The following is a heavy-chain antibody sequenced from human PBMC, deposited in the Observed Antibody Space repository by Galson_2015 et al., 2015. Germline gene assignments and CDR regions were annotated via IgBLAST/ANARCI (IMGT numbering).Heavy chain of an antibody. Sequence: EWVSAISGSGGSTYYADSVKGRFTISRDTSRNTLYLQMNSLRAEDTAVYYCAKDWAGYSSGWHNFDYWGQGTLVTVSS. D-gene: IGHD6-19*01. CDR2: ISGSGGST. J-gene: IGHJ4*02. CDR3: AKDWAGYSSGWHNFDY. V-gene: IGHV3-23*01.